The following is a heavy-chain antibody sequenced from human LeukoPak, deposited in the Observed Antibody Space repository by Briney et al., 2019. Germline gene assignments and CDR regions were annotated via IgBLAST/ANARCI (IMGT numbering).Heavy chain of an antibody. CDR3: ARGRGNNYYGMDV. CDR1: GYTFTSYA. D-gene: IGHD4-23*01. V-gene: IGHV1-3*01. CDR2: INAGNGYT. Sequence: GASVKVSCKASGYTFTSYAMHWVRQAPGQRLEWMGWINAGNGYTKSSQKFQGRVTISMDTSASTTYMELGSLRSEDTAVYYCARGRGNNYYGMDVWGQGTTVTVSS. J-gene: IGHJ6*02.